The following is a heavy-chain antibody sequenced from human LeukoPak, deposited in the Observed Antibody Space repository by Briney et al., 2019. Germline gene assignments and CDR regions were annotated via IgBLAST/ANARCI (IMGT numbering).Heavy chain of an antibody. V-gene: IGHV5-51*01. Sequence: GESLKISCQASGYTFTNYWIGWVRQMPGKGLEWMGIIYPGDSDTKYSPSFQGQVTMSADKSIRTAYLQWSSLKASDTAMYYCARRDGYYGSGSYYNFDYWGQGTLVTVSS. CDR3: ARRDGYYGSGSYYNFDY. J-gene: IGHJ4*02. CDR2: IYPGDSDT. D-gene: IGHD3-10*01. CDR1: GYTFTNYW.